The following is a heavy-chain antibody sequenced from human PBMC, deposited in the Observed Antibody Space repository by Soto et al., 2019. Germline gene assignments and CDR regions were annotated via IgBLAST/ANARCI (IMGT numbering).Heavy chain of an antibody. CDR2: ISGNSGSI. CDR3: AKDKIPGIAAAGTFDH. D-gene: IGHD6-13*01. J-gene: IGHJ5*02. V-gene: IGHV3-9*01. Sequence: EVQLVESGGGVVQPGRSLRLSCAASGFTFDDYAMHWVRQAPGQGLEWVSGISGNSGSIGYADSVQGRFTISRDNAKNSLYRQMNSLRAEDTALYYCAKDKIPGIAAAGTFDHWGQGTPGTGSS. CDR1: GFTFDDYA.